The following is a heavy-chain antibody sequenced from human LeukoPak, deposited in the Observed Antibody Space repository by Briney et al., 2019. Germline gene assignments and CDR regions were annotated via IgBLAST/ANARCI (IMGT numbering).Heavy chain of an antibody. Sequence: PSETLSLTCTVSGGSISSSSYYWGWIRQPPGKGLEWIGSIYYSGSTCYNPSLKSRVTISVDTSKNQFSLKLSSVTAADTAVYYCARVAGMTTVDYWGQGTLVTVSS. D-gene: IGHD4-11*01. V-gene: IGHV4-39*07. CDR1: GGSISSSSYY. J-gene: IGHJ4*02. CDR3: ARVAGMTTVDY. CDR2: IYYSGST.